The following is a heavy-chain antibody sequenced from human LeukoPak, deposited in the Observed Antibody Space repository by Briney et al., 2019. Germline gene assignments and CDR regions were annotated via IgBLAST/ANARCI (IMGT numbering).Heavy chain of an antibody. CDR1: GGSISSYY. V-gene: IGHV4-59*01. D-gene: IGHD5-18*01. Sequence: SETLSLTCTVSGGSISSYYWSWIRQPPGKGLEGIGYIYYSGSTNYNPSLKSRLTISVDTSKNQFSLRLSSVTAADTAVYYCASNVDTTLVGVYWYFDLWGRGALVTVSS. CDR2: IYYSGST. CDR3: ASNVDTTLVGVYWYFDL. J-gene: IGHJ2*01.